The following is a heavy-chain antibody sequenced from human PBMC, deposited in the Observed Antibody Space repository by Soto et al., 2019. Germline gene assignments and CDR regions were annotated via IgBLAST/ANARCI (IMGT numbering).Heavy chain of an antibody. CDR2: ISAYNGNT. J-gene: IGHJ6*02. CDR1: GYTFTIYG. Sequence: ASVKVSCKASGYTFTIYGISWARQAPGQGLEWMGWISAYNGNTNYAQKLQGRVTMTTDTSTSTAYMELRSLISDDTAVYYCARVGYCISTSCYNYYYYGMDVWG. V-gene: IGHV1-18*01. CDR3: ARVGYCISTSCYNYYYYGMDV. D-gene: IGHD2-2*02.